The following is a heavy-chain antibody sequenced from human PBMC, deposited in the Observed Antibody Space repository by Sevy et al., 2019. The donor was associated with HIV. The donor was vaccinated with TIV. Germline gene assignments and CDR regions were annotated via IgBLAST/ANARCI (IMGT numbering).Heavy chain of an antibody. V-gene: IGHV3-23*01. CDR2: ISGSGGST. D-gene: IGHD2-15*01. J-gene: IGHJ4*02. CDR3: AKVESPDIVVVVAATAFDY. Sequence: GGSLRLSCAASGFTFSSYAMSWVRQAPGKGLEWVSAISGSGGSTYYADSVKGRFTISRDNSKNTLYLQRNSLRAEDTAVYYCAKVESPDIVVVVAATAFDYWGQGTLVTVSS. CDR1: GFTFSSYA.